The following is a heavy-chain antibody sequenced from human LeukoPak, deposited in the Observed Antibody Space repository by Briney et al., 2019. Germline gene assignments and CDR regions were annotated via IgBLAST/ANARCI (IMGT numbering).Heavy chain of an antibody. V-gene: IGHV3-23*01. J-gene: IGHJ4*02. CDR3: AKDSTDYSNPPDY. CDR1: GFTFNSYA. D-gene: IGHD4-11*01. Sequence: GGSLRLSCAASGFTFNSYAMNWVRQAPGKGLEWVSTFSGSGAMTYYADSVKGRFTISRDNSKNTLYLQMNSLRAEDTAVYYCAKDSTDYSNPPDYWGQGTLVTVSS. CDR2: FSGSGAMT.